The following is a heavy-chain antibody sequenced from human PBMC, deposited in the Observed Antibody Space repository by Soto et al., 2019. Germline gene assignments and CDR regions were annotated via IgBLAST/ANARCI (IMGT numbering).Heavy chain of an antibody. CDR2: ISWNSGSI. J-gene: IGHJ4*02. D-gene: IGHD3-9*01. CDR1: GLTFDDYA. CDR3: AWGRGCDFLTVFSPPFDS. V-gene: IGHV3-9*01. Sequence: EVQLVESGGGLVQSGKSLRLSCAASGLTFDDYAMHWVRQAPGKDLEWVSGISWNSGSIGYADSVKGRFTISRDNAKNSLYLKMNSLSGGDPALYYCAWGRGCDFLTVFSPPFDSWGQGTLVTASS.